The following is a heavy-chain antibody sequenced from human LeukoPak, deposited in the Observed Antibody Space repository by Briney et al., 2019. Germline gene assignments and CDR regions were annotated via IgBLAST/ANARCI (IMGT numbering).Heavy chain of an antibody. Sequence: PGGALRLSCAASGVTFSTYAMSWGRHAPGEGLEWGSSIRGGAVSTFYTDSVKGRFTISRDSSKNTLYLQMDSLRAEDTALYYCAKVGGYKLFYFDFWGRGTLVTVSS. V-gene: IGHV3-23*01. D-gene: IGHD5-24*01. CDR1: GVTFSTYA. CDR3: AKVGGYKLFYFDF. J-gene: IGHJ4*02. CDR2: IRGGAVST.